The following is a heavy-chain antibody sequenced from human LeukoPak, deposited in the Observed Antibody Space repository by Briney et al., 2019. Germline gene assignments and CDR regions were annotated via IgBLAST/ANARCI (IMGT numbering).Heavy chain of an antibody. CDR3: ARVGIAAAPGVWFDP. V-gene: IGHV4-4*07. D-gene: IGHD6-13*01. J-gene: IGHJ5*02. CDR1: GGSISSYY. Sequence: SETLSLTCTVSGGSISSYYWSWIRQPAGKGLEWIGRIDTSGNTNYKPSLKSRVTISVDTSKNQFSLKLSSVTAADTAVYYCARVGIAAAPGVWFDPWGQGTLVIVSS. CDR2: IDTSGNT.